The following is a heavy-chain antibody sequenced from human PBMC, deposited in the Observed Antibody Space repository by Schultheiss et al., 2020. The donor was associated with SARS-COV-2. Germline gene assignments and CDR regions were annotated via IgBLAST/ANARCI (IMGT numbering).Heavy chain of an antibody. D-gene: IGHD1-20*01. Sequence: SQTLSLTCTVSGGSISSYYWSWIRQPAGKGLEWIGRIYTSGSTNYNPSLKSRVTISVDTSKNQFSLKLSSVTAADTAVYYCARAPAFSRYNWNPGGMDVWGQGTTVTVSS. CDR1: GGSISSYY. CDR2: IYTSGST. V-gene: IGHV4-4*07. CDR3: ARAPAFSRYNWNPGGMDV. J-gene: IGHJ6*02.